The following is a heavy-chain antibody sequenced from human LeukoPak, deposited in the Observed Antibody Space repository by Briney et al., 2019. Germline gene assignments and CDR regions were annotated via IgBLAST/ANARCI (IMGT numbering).Heavy chain of an antibody. CDR3: KGSGSYYNGY. CDR2: ISGSGGTT. CDR1: GFTFSSYA. D-gene: IGHD3-10*01. J-gene: IGHJ4*02. V-gene: IGHV3-23*01. Sequence: GGSLRLSCTASGFTFSSYAMSWVRQAPGKGLEWVSVISGSGGTTHYADSVKGRFTISRDNSKNTMYLQMSSLRAEDTAVYYCKGSGSYYNGYWGKGILVTVSS.